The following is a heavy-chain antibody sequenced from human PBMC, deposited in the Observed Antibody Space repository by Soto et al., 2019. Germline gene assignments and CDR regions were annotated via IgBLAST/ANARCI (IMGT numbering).Heavy chain of an antibody. CDR2: IYWDDDK. D-gene: IGHD6-13*01. J-gene: IGHJ5*02. V-gene: IGHV2-5*02. CDR1: GFSLSTSGVG. CDR3: AHSPGYSSSWSTNWFDP. Sequence: QITLKESGPTLVKPTQTLTLTCTFSGFSLSTSGVGVGWIRQPPGKALEWLALIYWDDDKRYSPSLKSRLTITKDTSKNQVVLTMTNMDPVDTATYYCAHSPGYSSSWSTNWFDPWGQGTLVTVSS.